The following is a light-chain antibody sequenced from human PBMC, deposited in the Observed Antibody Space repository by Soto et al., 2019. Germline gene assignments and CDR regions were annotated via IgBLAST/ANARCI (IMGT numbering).Light chain of an antibody. CDR1: QNIFDF. Sequence: DIQMTQSPSSLSASVADRVTITCRASQNIFDFLNWYQQKPGKAPKLLIYAASSLQSGAPSRFSGSGSGTDFTLTISSLPPEDFATYYCQQSYSTPATFGQGTKVDI. CDR2: AAS. J-gene: IGKJ1*01. CDR3: QQSYSTPAT. V-gene: IGKV1-39*01.